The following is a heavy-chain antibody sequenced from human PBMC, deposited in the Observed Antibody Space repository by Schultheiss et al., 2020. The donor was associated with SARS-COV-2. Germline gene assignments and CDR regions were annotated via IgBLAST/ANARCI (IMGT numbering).Heavy chain of an antibody. CDR1: GGSISSYY. CDR3: ARLGGAGYSSSWYIDYYYYYGMDV. J-gene: IGHJ6*02. CDR2: INHSGST. Sequence: SETLSLTCTVSGGSISSYYWGWIRQPPGKGLEWIGEINHSGSTNYNPSLKSRVTISVDTSKNQFSLKLSSVTAADTAVYYCARLGGAGYSSSWYIDYYYYYGMDVWGQGTTVTVSS. V-gene: IGHV4-34*01. D-gene: IGHD6-13*01.